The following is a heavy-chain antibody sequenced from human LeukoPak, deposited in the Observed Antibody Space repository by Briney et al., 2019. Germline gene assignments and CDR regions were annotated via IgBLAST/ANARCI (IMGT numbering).Heavy chain of an antibody. CDR3: ARGLRFDHAFYI. V-gene: IGHV4-34*01. CDR1: GGSFRGYY. D-gene: IGHD3-9*01. J-gene: IGHJ3*02. CDR2: INHSGST. Sequence: KPSETLSLTCAVYGGSFRGYYWNWIRQPPGKGLEWIGEINHSGSTNYNPSLKSRVTISVDTSKNQFSLKLSSVTAADTAVYYCARGLRFDHAFYIWGQGTMVTVSS.